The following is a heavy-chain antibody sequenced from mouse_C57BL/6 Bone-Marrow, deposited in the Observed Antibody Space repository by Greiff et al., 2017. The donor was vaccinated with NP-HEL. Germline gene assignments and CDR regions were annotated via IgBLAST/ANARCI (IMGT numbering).Heavy chain of an antibody. CDR1: GYAFSSSW. J-gene: IGHJ2*01. Sequence: VQLQQSGPELVKPGASVKISCKASGYAFSSSWMNWVKQRPGKGLEWIGRIYPGDGDTNYNGKFKGKATLTADKSSSTAYMQLSSLTSEDSAVYFCARIYYYFGYWGQGTTLTVSS. V-gene: IGHV1-82*01. D-gene: IGHD1-1*01. CDR2: IYPGDGDT. CDR3: ARIYYYFGY.